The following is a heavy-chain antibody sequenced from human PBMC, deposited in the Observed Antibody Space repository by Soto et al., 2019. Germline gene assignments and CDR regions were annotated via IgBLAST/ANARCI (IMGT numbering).Heavy chain of an antibody. CDR3: ARXQYVLRYFDWLPLRDDY. CDR2: INHSGST. CDR1: GGSFSGYY. Sequence: SSETLSLTCAVYGGSFSGYYWSWIRQPPGKGLEWIGEINHSGSTNYNPSLKSRVTISVDTSKNQFSLKLSSVTAADTAVYYCARXQYVLRYFDWLPLRDDYWGQGTLVTVSS. V-gene: IGHV4-34*01. D-gene: IGHD3-9*01. J-gene: IGHJ4*02.